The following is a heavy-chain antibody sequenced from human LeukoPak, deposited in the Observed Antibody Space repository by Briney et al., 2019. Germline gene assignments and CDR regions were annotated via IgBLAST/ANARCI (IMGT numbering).Heavy chain of an antibody. CDR1: GFTFSSYW. Sequence: GGSLRLSCAASGFTFSSYWMSWVRQAPGKGLEWVANIKRDGSEKYYVDSVKGRFTISRDNAKSSLYLQMNSLRAEDTAVYYCAGDRTGTPILWGQETLVTVSS. CDR3: AGDRTGTPIL. D-gene: IGHD1-1*01. J-gene: IGHJ4*02. V-gene: IGHV3-7*01. CDR2: IKRDGSEK.